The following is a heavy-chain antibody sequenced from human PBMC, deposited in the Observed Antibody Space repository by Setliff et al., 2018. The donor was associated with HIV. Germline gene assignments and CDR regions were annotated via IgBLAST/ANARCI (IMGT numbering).Heavy chain of an antibody. V-gene: IGHV1-69*02. J-gene: IGHJ6*03. CDR2: IIPILGVA. CDR3: VRGVQSPPHYSYYYMDV. Sequence: SVKVSCKASRSTFNSHTINWVRQAPGQGLDWMGRIIPILGVANYAQRFQGKVTITADKSTSTAYMELTSLRFDDTAMYYCVRGVQSPPHYSYYYMDVWGEGTKVTVSS. CDR1: RSTFNSHT. D-gene: IGHD3-3*01.